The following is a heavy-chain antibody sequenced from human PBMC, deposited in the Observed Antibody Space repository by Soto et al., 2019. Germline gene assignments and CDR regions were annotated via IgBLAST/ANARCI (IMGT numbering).Heavy chain of an antibody. V-gene: IGHV4-30-2*01. Sequence: QLQLQESGSGLVKPSQTLSLTCAVSGGSMSSGGYSWSWIRQPPGKGLEWIGYIYHNGSPYYNPSLQSRFTTAVDRSKNQFSLTLSSVTAADTAVDYCARVPDVWGQGTPVTVSS. CDR2: IYHNGSP. CDR1: GGSMSSGGYS. CDR3: ARVPDV. J-gene: IGHJ6*02.